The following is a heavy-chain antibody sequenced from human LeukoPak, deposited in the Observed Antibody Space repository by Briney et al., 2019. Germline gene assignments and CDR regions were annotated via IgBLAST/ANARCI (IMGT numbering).Heavy chain of an antibody. V-gene: IGHV3-23*01. J-gene: IGHJ4*02. D-gene: IGHD3-3*01. CDR3: ARVPVGVDDFWSGYSYYFDY. CDR1: GFTFSSYA. CDR2: ISGSGGST. Sequence: PGGSLRLSCAASGFTFSSYAMSWVRQAPGKGLEWVSAISGSGGSTYYADSVKGRFTISRDNSKNTLYLQMNSLRAEDTAVYYCARVPVGVDDFWSGYSYYFDYWGQGTLVTVSS.